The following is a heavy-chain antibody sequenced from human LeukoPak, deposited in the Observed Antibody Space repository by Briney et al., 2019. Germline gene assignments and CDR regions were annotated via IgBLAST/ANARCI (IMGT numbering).Heavy chain of an antibody. V-gene: IGHV1-69*13. D-gene: IGHD4-17*01. Sequence: SVKVSCKASGGTFSSYAISWVRQAPGQGLEWMGGIIPIFGTANYAQKFQGRVTITADESTSTAYMELSSLRSEDTAVYYCATRQYSTVTPDYHGMDVWGKGTTVTVSS. CDR3: ATRQYSTVTPDYHGMDV. CDR1: GGTFSSYA. CDR2: IIPIFGTA. J-gene: IGHJ6*04.